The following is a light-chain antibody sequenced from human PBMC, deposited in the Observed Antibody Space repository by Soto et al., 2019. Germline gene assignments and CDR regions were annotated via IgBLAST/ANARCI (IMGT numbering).Light chain of an antibody. CDR1: QSVSNN. J-gene: IGKJ4*01. Sequence: EIVMARSPATLSVSPGSRATVCSTASQSVSNNLAWFQHKAGQAPRLLIFGASSRGTGIPARFSGSGSGTEFRLTINSLQSEDFAVYSCQQYNDWPLTFGGGTKVDIK. CDR3: QQYNDWPLT. CDR2: GAS. V-gene: IGKV3-15*01.